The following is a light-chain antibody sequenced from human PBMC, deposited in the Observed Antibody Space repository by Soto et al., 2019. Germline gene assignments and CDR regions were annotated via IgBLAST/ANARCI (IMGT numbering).Light chain of an antibody. Sequence: DIQMTQSPSTLSGSVGDRVTITCRASQTISSWLAWYQQKPGKAPKLLIYKASTLKSGVPSRFSGSGSGTEFTLTISSLQPDDFATYYCQHYNSYPEEFGQRTKV. CDR3: QHYNSYPEE. CDR2: KAS. J-gene: IGKJ1*01. V-gene: IGKV1-5*03. CDR1: QTISSW.